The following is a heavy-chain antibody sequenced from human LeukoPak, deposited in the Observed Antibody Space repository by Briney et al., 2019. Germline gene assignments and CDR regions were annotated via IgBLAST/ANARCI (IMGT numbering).Heavy chain of an antibody. J-gene: IGHJ4*02. CDR1: GFTLSSYA. CDR2: IGDSGATT. Sequence: GGSLRLACAASGFTLSSYAMTWVRQAPGKGLEWVSDIGDSGATTYYADSVKGRFTISRDNSKNTLYLQMSSLRAEDTAVYFCASFHYYGSGAYYLSYWGQGTLVTVSS. CDR3: ASFHYYGSGAYYLSY. V-gene: IGHV3-23*01. D-gene: IGHD3-10*01.